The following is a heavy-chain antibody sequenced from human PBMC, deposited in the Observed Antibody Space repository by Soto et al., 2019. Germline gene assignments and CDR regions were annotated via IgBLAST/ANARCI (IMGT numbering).Heavy chain of an antibody. CDR3: ATLNSFGSDF. CDR2: VTSDGSTT. D-gene: IGHD3-3*01. V-gene: IGHV3-74*02. Sequence: VQLVESGGGLVKPGGSLRLSCAASGFTFSDYYMSWIRQAPGKGLEWVSRVTSDGSTTNYADSVKGRFTISRDNAKNTVFLQMNSLRAEDTAVYYCATLNSFGSDFWGQGTLVTVSS. CDR1: GFTFSDYY. J-gene: IGHJ4*02.